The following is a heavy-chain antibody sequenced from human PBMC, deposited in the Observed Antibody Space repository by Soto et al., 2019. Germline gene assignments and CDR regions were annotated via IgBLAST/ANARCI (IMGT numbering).Heavy chain of an antibody. V-gene: IGHV4-31*03. CDR2: IYYSGST. CDR1: GGSISSGGYY. CDR3: ARDRGYCSGGSCYPGWGWFDP. J-gene: IGHJ5*02. D-gene: IGHD2-15*01. Sequence: SETLSLTCTVSGGSISSGGYYWSWIRQHPGKGLEWIGYIYYSGSTYYNPSLKSRVTISVDTSKNQFSLKLSSVTAADTAVYYCARDRGYCSGGSCYPGWGWFDPWGQGTLVTVSS.